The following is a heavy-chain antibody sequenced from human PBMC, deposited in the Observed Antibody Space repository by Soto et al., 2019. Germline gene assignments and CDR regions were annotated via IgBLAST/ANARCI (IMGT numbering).Heavy chain of an antibody. CDR2: ISWNSGKI. Sequence: GGSLRLSCAASGFTFDDYAMHWVRQAPGKGLEWVSGISWNSGKIHYADSVRGRFTISRDNAQNSLYLQMNSLGPEDTAFYYGAKAHDGSGWYNNWFAPWGQEPLLTVPS. J-gene: IGHJ5*02. V-gene: IGHV3-9*01. D-gene: IGHD6-19*01. CDR1: GFTFDDYA. CDR3: AKAHDGSGWYNNWFAP.